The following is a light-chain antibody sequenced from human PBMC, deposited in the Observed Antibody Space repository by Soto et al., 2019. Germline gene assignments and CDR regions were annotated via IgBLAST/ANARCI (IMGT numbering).Light chain of an antibody. CDR1: QSVSYH. Sequence: VVMTQTPATLSVSPGGRVTLSCRASQSVSYHVAWYQQKPGQTPRLVIYDASIRASGIPARFSGSGSGTEFSLTISXLQSEDFAIYYCQQYNSWLTFGGGTKVDIK. J-gene: IGKJ4*01. CDR3: QQYNSWLT. V-gene: IGKV3-15*01. CDR2: DAS.